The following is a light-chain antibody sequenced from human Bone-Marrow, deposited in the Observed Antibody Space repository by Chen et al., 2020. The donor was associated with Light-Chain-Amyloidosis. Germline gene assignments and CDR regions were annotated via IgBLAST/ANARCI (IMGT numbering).Light chain of an antibody. CDR1: QRILYTSNNENY. CDR2: WAS. V-gene: IGKV4-1*01. CDR3: QQYYTPPLT. Sequence: DIVVSQSPDPPAVSLGEKATINCKSSQRILYTSNNENYLAWYQQKPGQPPKLLISWASTRASGVPDRFSGSGSGTDFTLSISSLQAEDVAVYFCQQYYTPPLTFGGGTKVEI. J-gene: IGKJ4*01.